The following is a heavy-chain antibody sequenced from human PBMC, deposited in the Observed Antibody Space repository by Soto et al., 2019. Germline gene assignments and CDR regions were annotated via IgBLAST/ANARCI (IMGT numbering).Heavy chain of an antibody. CDR1: GYTFTSYD. Sequence: QVQLVQSGAEVKKPGASVKVSCKASGYTFTSYDINWVRQAAGQGLEWMGWMNPNSGNTGYAQKFQGRVTMTRNTSICTAYMELSSLRSEDTAVYCCARGHMAYYFYYGMDVWGQGTTVTVSS. CDR2: MNPNSGNT. CDR3: ARGHMAYYFYYGMDV. J-gene: IGHJ6*02. D-gene: IGHD2-21*01. V-gene: IGHV1-8*01.